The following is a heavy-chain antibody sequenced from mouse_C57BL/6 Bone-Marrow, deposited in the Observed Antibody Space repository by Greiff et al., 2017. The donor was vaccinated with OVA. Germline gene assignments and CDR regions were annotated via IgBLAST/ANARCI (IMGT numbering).Heavy chain of an antibody. Sequence: QVQLKQSGAELVKPGASVKMSCKASGYTFPTYPIEWMKQNHGKSLEWIGNFHPYNDDTKYNEKFKGKATLTVEKSSSTVYLELSRLTSDDSAVYYCARPGDYDGDWFAYWGQGTLVTVSA. CDR1: GYTFPTYP. D-gene: IGHD2-4*01. V-gene: IGHV1-47*01. CDR2: FHPYNDDT. CDR3: ARPGDYDGDWFAY. J-gene: IGHJ3*01.